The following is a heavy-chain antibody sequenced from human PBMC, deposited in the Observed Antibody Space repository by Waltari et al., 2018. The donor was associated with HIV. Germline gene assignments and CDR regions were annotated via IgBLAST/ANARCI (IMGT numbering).Heavy chain of an antibody. D-gene: IGHD3-10*02. CDR1: GFNFDAYA. CDR3: ARGPMYRWFDP. J-gene: IGHJ5*02. Sequence: EVQLVESGGDLVQPGGSLRLSCAASGFNFDAYAMHWVRQAPGKGLGWVSGISWKSGNIAYADSVNGRFTISRDNAKNSLYLQMSSLRAEDTAFYYCARGPMYRWFDPWGQGTLVTVSS. V-gene: IGHV3-9*01. CDR2: ISWKSGNI.